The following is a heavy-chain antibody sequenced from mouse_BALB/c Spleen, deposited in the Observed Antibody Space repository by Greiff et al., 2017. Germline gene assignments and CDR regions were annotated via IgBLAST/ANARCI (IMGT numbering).Heavy chain of an antibody. CDR1: GYAFSSYW. D-gene: IGHD2-10*02. J-gene: IGHJ3*01. CDR3: ARSQYGNPWFAY. V-gene: IGHV1-80*01. CDR2: IYPGDGDT. Sequence: QVQLQQSGAELVRPGSSVKISCKASGYAFSSYWMNWVKQRPGQGLEWIGQIYPGDGDTNYNGKFKGKATLTADKSSSTAYMQLSSLTSEDSAVYFCARSQYGNPWFAYWGQGTLVTVSA.